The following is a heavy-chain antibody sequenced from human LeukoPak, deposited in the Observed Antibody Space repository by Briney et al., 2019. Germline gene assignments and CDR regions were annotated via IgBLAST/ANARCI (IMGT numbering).Heavy chain of an antibody. CDR3: TSTHYDISTGYYHPPDH. V-gene: IGHV3-15*01. CDR2: IISKKDGGTT. J-gene: IGHJ5*02. Sequence: PGGSLRLSCAASGFTFSDAWMSWLRQAPGKGLEWGGRIISKKDGGTTDYAAPVKGRFTVSRDDSKNTLSLQMSSLKIEDTALYYCTSTHYDISTGYYHPPDHWGHGTLVTVSS. D-gene: IGHD3-9*01. CDR1: GFTFSDAW.